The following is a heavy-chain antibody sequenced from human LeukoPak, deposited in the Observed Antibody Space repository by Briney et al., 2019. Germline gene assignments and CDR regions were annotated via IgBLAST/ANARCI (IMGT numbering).Heavy chain of an antibody. CDR3: AREGRTDAFDI. Sequence: ASVKVSCKASGYTFTSYGINWVRQAPGQGLEWMGWISAYNGNTNYAQRFQGRVTMTRDTSISTAYMELSRLRSDDTAVYYCAREGRTDAFDIWGQGTTVTVSS. CDR1: GYTFTSYG. V-gene: IGHV1-18*01. D-gene: IGHD1-14*01. J-gene: IGHJ3*02. CDR2: ISAYNGNT.